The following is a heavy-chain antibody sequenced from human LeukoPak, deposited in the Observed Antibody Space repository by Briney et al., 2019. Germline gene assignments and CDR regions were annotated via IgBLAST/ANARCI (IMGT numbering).Heavy chain of an antibody. CDR3: ARLLGYVTTFEY. CDR1: GFTFRTSY. V-gene: IGHV3-7*01. D-gene: IGHD4-11*01. J-gene: IGHJ4*02. CDR2: IWPDGDEK. Sequence: PGGSLRLSCAASGFTFRTSYMSWVRQAPGKGLEWVATIWPDGDEKKYLDSVRDRFTISRDNADNSLYLQMTGLSADDTAVYFCARLLGYVTTFEYWGQGALVTVSS.